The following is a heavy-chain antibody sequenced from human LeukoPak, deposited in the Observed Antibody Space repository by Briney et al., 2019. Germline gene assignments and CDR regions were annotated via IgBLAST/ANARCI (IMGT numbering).Heavy chain of an antibody. D-gene: IGHD1-14*01. V-gene: IGHV4-31*03. CDR3: ARGSAGAIVDSEPHFQH. Sequence: SQTLSLTCTVSGGSISSGGYYCSWIRQHPGKGLEWIGYIYYSGSTYYNPSLKSRVTISVDTSKNQFSLKLSSVTAADTAVYYCARGSAGAIVDSEPHFQHWGQGTLVTVSS. CDR1: GGSISSGGYY. J-gene: IGHJ1*01. CDR2: IYYSGST.